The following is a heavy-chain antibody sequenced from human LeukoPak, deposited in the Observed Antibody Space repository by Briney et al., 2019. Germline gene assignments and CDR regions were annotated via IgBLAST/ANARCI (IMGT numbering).Heavy chain of an antibody. CDR2: ISSNGGST. Sequence: GGSLRLSCAASGFTFSSYAMHWVRQAPGKGLEYVSAISSNGGSTYYANSVKGRFTISRDNSKSTLYLQMGSLRAEDMAVYYCAREGYYDFWSGSLPLDYWGQGTLVTVSS. D-gene: IGHD3-3*01. CDR3: AREGYYDFWSGSLPLDY. V-gene: IGHV3-64*01. CDR1: GFTFSSYA. J-gene: IGHJ4*02.